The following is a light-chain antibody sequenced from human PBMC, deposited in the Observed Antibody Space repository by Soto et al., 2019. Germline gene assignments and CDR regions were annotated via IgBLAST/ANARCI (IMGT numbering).Light chain of an antibody. CDR1: QSIGSW. Sequence: DIQMTQSPSTRSASVGDRVTITCRPSQSIGSWLAWYQQKPGKDPKLLIYKASSLESGVPSRFSGSGSGTEFTLTISSLQPDDFATYYCQQYNSYWTFGQGTKVDIK. CDR3: QQYNSYWT. CDR2: KAS. V-gene: IGKV1-5*03. J-gene: IGKJ1*01.